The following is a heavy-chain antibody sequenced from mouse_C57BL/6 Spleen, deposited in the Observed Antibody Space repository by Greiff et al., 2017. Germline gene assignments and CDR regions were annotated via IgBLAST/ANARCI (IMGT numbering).Heavy chain of an antibody. CDR3: AILDYDFGYAMDY. V-gene: IGHV1-74*01. CDR2: ISPSAGDT. D-gene: IGHD2-4*01. CDR1: GYTFTGYG. J-gene: IGHJ4*01. Sequence: QVQLKQPGAELVKPGASVKVSCKASGYTFTGYGMHWVKQRPGQGLEWIGRISPSAGDTNYNQKFKGKATLTVDKSSSTAYLQLSSLTSEDSAVYYCAILDYDFGYAMDYWGQGTSVTVSS.